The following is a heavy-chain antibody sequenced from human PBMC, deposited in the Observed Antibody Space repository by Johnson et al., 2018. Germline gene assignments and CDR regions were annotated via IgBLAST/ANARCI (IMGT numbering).Heavy chain of an antibody. J-gene: IGHJ6*03. Sequence: QVQLVESGGGVVQPGRSLRLSCAASGFTFSSYAMHWVRQAPGKGLEWVAVISYDGSNKYYADSAKGRLTISRDNSKNTLYLQMNSLRAEDTAVYYCARDKVAGGSYYYYYYMDVWGKGTTVTVSS. CDR3: ARDKVAGGSYYYYYYMDV. CDR2: ISYDGSNK. V-gene: IGHV3-30-3*01. D-gene: IGHD6-19*01. CDR1: GFTFSSYA.